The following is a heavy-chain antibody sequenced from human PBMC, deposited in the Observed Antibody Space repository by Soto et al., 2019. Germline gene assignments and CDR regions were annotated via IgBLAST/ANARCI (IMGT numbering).Heavy chain of an antibody. CDR2: IYHSGST. J-gene: IGHJ5*02. D-gene: IGHD3-22*01. CDR1: GGSISTYY. CDR3: ARLGAYYQSLDL. Sequence: PSETLSLTCTVSGGSISTYYWSWVRQPPGKGLEWVGYIYHSGSTSYNPSLQSRVTMSVETSKSQFSLRLTSVTAADTAVYYCARLGAYYQSLDLWGPGTLVTVSS. V-gene: IGHV4-59*08.